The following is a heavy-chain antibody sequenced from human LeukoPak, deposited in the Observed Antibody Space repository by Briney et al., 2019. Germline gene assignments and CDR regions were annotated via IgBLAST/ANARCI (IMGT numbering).Heavy chain of an antibody. Sequence: GASVKVSCKASGYTFTGYYMHWVRQAPGQGLEWMGWINPNSGGTNYAQKFQGRVTMTRDTSISTAYMELSRLRSDDTAVYYCARGSQIAARLDAFDIWGQGTMVTVSS. J-gene: IGHJ3*02. CDR2: INPNSGGT. CDR1: GYTFTGYY. CDR3: ARGSQIAARLDAFDI. D-gene: IGHD6-6*01. V-gene: IGHV1-2*02.